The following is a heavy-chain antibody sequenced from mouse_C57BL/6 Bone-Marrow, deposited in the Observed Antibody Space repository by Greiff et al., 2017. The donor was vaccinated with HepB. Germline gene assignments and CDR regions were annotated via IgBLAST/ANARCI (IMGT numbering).Heavy chain of an antibody. CDR1: GYTFTSYW. CDR2: IDPSDSYT. Sequence: QVQLKQPGAELVKPGASVKLSCKASGYTFTSYWMQWVKQRPGQGLEWIGEIDPSDSYTNYNQKFKGKATLTVDTSSSTAYMQLSSLTSEDSAVYYCARCLNYWGQGTTLTVSS. CDR3: ARCLNY. J-gene: IGHJ2*01. V-gene: IGHV1-50*01. D-gene: IGHD6-5*01.